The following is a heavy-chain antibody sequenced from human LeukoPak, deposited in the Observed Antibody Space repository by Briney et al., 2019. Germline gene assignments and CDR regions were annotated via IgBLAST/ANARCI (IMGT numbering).Heavy chain of an antibody. V-gene: IGHV3-7*01. CDR3: ASSSYSSSSF. CDR1: GFIFSTYW. Sequence: GGPLRLPCTASGFIFSTYWVIWPRQARGKGVEWVGNISQDGSQIYYAGSVEGRFNISRDNAKDSLFLQMDSLRAEDTALYYCASSSYSSSSFWGQGTLVTVSS. J-gene: IGHJ4*02. D-gene: IGHD6-6*01. CDR2: ISQDGSQI.